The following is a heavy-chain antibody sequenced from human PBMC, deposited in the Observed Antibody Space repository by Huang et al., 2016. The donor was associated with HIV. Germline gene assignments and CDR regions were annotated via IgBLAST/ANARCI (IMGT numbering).Heavy chain of an antibody. D-gene: IGHD2-2*01. CDR1: GGSISSSSYS. CDR3: ARHMDCSSSSCLAGGHERGPFDM. CDR2: MFSAGTP. Sequence: QLQLQESGPGLVKPSETLSLTCSVYGGSISSSSYSWGWIRRPPGKGLEVVGSMFSAGTPVYTPALKCRVTLSVDTSKNQFSLRLSSLTAADTSVYYCARHMDCSSSSCLAGGHERGPFDMWGQGTMVTVSS. V-gene: IGHV4-39*01. J-gene: IGHJ3*02.